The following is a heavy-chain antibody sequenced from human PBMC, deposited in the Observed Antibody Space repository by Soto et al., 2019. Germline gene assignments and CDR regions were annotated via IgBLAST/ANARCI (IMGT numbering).Heavy chain of an antibody. Sequence: ASVKVSCKASGYTFTSYGISWVRQAPGQGLEWMGWISAYNGNTNYAQKLQGRVTITTDTSTSTAYMELRSLRSDDTAVYYCARHLHDYGDTGAFDIWGQGTMVTVSS. V-gene: IGHV1-18*01. D-gene: IGHD4-17*01. CDR1: GYTFTSYG. J-gene: IGHJ3*02. CDR2: ISAYNGNT. CDR3: ARHLHDYGDTGAFDI.